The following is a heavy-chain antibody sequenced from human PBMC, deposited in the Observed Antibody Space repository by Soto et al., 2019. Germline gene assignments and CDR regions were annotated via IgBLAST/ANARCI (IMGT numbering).Heavy chain of an antibody. CDR3: ACWGHIVQVAPSDFDS. CDR2: ISPDGSDV. V-gene: IGHV3-74*01. J-gene: IGHJ4*02. D-gene: IGHD2-8*02. CDR1: GFPFTNYW. Sequence: GVSLRLSCAASGFPFTNYWMNWVRQTPGKGLMWVSRISPDGSDVGYADSVEGRFTVSRDNAKNTLYLQMHSLRAEDTAMYYCACWGHIVQVAPSDFDSWGQGTLVTVSA.